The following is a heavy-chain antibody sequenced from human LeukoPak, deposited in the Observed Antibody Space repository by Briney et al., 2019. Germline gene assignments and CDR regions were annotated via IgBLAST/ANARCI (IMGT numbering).Heavy chain of an antibody. CDR3: AKVLPITMIVVVITTFGAFDI. V-gene: IGHV3-30*18. Sequence: GGSLRLSCAASVFTFSSYGMHWVRQAPGKGLEWVAVISYDGSNKYFADSVKGRFTISRDNSKNTLYLQMNSLRAEDTAVYYCAKVLPITMIVVVITTFGAFDIWGQGTMVTVSS. CDR2: ISYDGSNK. J-gene: IGHJ3*02. D-gene: IGHD3-22*01. CDR1: VFTFSSYG.